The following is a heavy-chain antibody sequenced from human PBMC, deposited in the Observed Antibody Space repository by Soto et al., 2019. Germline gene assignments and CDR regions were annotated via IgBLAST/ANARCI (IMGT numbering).Heavy chain of an antibody. CDR2: VSSSSSYI. D-gene: IGHD5-12*01. CDR3: ARGPLDIVATTLGYFDY. Sequence: SLRLSCAASGFTFSSYSMNWVRQAPGKGLEWVSSVSSSSSYIYYADSVKGRFTISRDNAKNSLYLQMNSLRAEDTAVYYCARGPLDIVATTLGYFDYWGQGTLVTVSS. CDR1: GFTFSSYS. V-gene: IGHV3-21*01. J-gene: IGHJ4*02.